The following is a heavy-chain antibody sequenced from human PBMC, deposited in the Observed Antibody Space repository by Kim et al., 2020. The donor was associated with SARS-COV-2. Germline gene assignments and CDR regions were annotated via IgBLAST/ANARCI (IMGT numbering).Heavy chain of an antibody. CDR1: GYTFTGYY. V-gene: IGHV1-2*02. CDR3: ARDRASSSWSPFYY. Sequence: ASVKVSCKASGYTFTGYYMHWVRQAPGQGLEWMGWINPNSGGTNYAQKFQGRVTMTRDTSISTAYMELSRLRSDDTAVYYCARDRASSSWSPFYYWGQGTLVTVSS. J-gene: IGHJ4*02. D-gene: IGHD6-13*01. CDR2: INPNSGGT.